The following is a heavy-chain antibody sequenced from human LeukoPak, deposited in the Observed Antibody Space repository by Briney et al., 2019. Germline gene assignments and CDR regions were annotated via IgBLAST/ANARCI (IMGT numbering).Heavy chain of an antibody. CDR2: ISSTSSTI. V-gene: IGHV3-48*01. J-gene: IGHJ4*02. CDR1: GCTFSSHN. D-gene: IGHD1-26*01. CDR3: AREIVGATGEFDY. Sequence: GGSLRLSCAGSGCTFSSHNINWVRQAPGKGLEWVSYISSTSSTIYYADSVKGRFTISRDNAKNSLYLQMNSLRAEDTAVYYCAREIVGATGEFDYWGQGTLVTVSP.